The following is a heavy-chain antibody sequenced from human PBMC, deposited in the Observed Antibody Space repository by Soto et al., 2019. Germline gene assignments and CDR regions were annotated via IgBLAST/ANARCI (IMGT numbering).Heavy chain of an antibody. CDR1: GGSFSGYY. CDR3: ARDGYNAGFFDY. CDR2: INHSGST. V-gene: IGHV4-34*01. Sequence: LETLSLTCAVYGGSFSGYYLSWIRQPPGKGLEWIGEINHSGSTNYNPSLKSRVTISVDTSKTQFPLMLSSVTAAYTAVYYCARDGYNAGFFDYWGQGTLVTVSS. J-gene: IGHJ4*02. D-gene: IGHD5-12*01.